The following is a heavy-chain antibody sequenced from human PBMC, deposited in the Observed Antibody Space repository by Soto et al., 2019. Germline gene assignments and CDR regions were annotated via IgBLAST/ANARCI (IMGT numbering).Heavy chain of an antibody. CDR1: VGSFSDYY. D-gene: IGHD6-13*01. J-gene: IGHJ6*03. Sequence: SETLSLTCAVYVGSFSDYYWSWIRQPPGRGLEWIGEINHSGSTKYNPSLKSRVTISVDTSKKQFSLKLSSVTAADTAVYYCARTVPPAGTFVYYYYMDVWGKGTTVTVSS. CDR3: ARTVPPAGTFVYYYYMDV. V-gene: IGHV4-34*01. CDR2: INHSGST.